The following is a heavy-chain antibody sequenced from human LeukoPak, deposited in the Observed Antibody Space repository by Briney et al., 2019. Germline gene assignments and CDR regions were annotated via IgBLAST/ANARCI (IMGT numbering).Heavy chain of an antibody. Sequence: ASVKVSCKASGGTFSSYAISWGLQAPGQGLEWMGGIIPIFGTANYAQKFQGRVTITADESTSTAYMELSSLRSEDTAVYYCARGTTVTSRDYYGMDVWGKGTTVTVSS. V-gene: IGHV1-69*13. CDR3: ARGTTVTSRDYYGMDV. D-gene: IGHD4-17*01. CDR2: IIPIFGTA. J-gene: IGHJ6*04. CDR1: GGTFSSYA.